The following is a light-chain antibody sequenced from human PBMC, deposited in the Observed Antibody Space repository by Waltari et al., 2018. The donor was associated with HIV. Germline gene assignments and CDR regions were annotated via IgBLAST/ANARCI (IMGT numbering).Light chain of an antibody. CDR1: QSVSSY. V-gene: IGKV1-5*03. CDR2: KTS. J-gene: IGKJ1*01. Sequence: DIQMTQSPSTLSASVGDRVTITCRASQSVSSYLAWYQQMPGKAPKLLIYKTSNLKSGVPSRFSGSGSGTEFTLSISSLQPDDFATYYCQQYNTYWTFGQGTTVEIK. CDR3: QQYNTYWT.